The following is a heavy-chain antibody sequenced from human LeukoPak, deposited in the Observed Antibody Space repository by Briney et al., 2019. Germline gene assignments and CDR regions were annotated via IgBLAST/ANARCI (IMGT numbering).Heavy chain of an antibody. J-gene: IGHJ4*02. Sequence: PGGSLRLSCAASGFTFSSYSMNWVRQAPGKGLEWVSSISSSSSYIYYADSVKGRFTISRDNAKNSLYLQMNSLRAEDTAVYYCASEQQLVRGHDYWGQGTLVTVSS. CDR3: ASEQQLVRGHDY. CDR1: GFTFSSYS. V-gene: IGHV3-21*01. D-gene: IGHD6-13*01. CDR2: ISSSSSYI.